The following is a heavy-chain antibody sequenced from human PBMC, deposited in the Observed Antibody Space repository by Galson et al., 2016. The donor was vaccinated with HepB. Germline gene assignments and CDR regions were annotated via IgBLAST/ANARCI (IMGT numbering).Heavy chain of an antibody. CDR1: GFRFSSYA. Sequence: SLRLSCATSGFRFSSYAMSWVRQAPGKGLEWVSAISGTSGVTYYADSVKGRFTISRENAKNSLYLQMNTLRAEDTAVYYCARGGLGYCRGGSCSLGDYGMDVWGQGTTVTVSS. V-gene: IGHV3-23*01. D-gene: IGHD2-15*01. J-gene: IGHJ6*02. CDR3: ARGGLGYCRGGSCSLGDYGMDV. CDR2: ISGTSGVT.